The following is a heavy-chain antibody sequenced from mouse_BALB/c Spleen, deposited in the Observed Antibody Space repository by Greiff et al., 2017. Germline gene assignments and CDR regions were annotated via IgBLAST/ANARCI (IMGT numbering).Heavy chain of an antibody. V-gene: IGHV5-6-5*01. CDR1: GFTFSSYA. CDR2: ISSGGST. CDR3: ARALLTTAFAMDY. D-gene: IGHD1-2*01. J-gene: IGHJ4*01. Sequence: EVKLMESGGGLVKPGGSLKLSCAASGFTFSSYAMSWVRQTPEKRLEWVASISSGGSTYYPDSVKGRFTISRDNARNILYLQMSSLRSEDTAMYYCARALLTTAFAMDYWGQGTSVTVSS.